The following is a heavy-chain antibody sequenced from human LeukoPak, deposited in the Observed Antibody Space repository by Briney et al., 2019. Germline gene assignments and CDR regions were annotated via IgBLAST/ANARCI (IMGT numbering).Heavy chain of an antibody. Sequence: GGSLRLSCAASGFTFSTYNMNWVRQAPGKGLEWVSSISGSSSYIYYADSVKGRFSISRDNAKNSLYLQMNSLRAEDTALYYCARDRVVITWGDAFDIWGQGTMVTVSS. D-gene: IGHD3-22*01. CDR1: GFTFSTYN. V-gene: IGHV3-21*04. J-gene: IGHJ3*02. CDR2: ISGSSSYI. CDR3: ARDRVVITWGDAFDI.